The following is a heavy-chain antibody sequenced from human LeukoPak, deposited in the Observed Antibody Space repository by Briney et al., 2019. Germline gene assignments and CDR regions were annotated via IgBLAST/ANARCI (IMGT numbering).Heavy chain of an antibody. J-gene: IGHJ4*02. D-gene: IGHD3-16*02. CDR3: ARDQYDSVWGSHRPYFDL. CDR1: GYTFSSSA. V-gene: IGHV1-18*04. CDR2: ISVYTGKP. Sequence: ASVRVSCKASGYTFSSSAFSWVRQAPGQGLAWMGWISVYTGKPEYAQKFQGRVIMTTDTSTSTEYMELRSLRVDDTAVYFGARDQYDSVWGSHRPYFDLWGQGTLVTVSS.